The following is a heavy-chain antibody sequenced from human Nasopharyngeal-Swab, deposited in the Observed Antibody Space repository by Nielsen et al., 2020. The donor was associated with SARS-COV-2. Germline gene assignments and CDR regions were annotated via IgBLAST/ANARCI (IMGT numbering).Heavy chain of an antibody. D-gene: IGHD3-3*01. CDR1: GGSISSSSYY. J-gene: IGHJ6*03. V-gene: IGHV4-61*05. CDR3: ARAPYDFWSGYQGYYYYYMDV. CDR2: IYYSGST. Sequence: SETLSLTCTVSGGSISSSSYYWGWIRQPPGKGLEWIGYIYYSGSTNYNPSLKSRVTISVDTSKNQFSLKLSSVTAADTAVYYCARAPYDFWSGYQGYYYYYMDVWGKGTTATVSS.